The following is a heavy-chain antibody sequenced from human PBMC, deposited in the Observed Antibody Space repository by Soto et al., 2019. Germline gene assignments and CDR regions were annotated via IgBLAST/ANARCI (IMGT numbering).Heavy chain of an antibody. Sequence: ASVKVSCKASGYTFTSYGISWVRQAPGQGLEWMGWISAYNGNTNYAQKLQGRVTMTTDTSTSTAYMELRSLRSDDTAVYYCARDVYCSSTSCYAVDYWGQGTLVTVSS. D-gene: IGHD2-2*01. CDR3: ARDVYCSSTSCYAVDY. CDR2: ISAYNGNT. CDR1: GYTFTSYG. J-gene: IGHJ4*02. V-gene: IGHV1-18*01.